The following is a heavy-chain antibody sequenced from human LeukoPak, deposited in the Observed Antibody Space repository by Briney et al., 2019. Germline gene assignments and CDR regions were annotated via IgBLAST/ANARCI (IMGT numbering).Heavy chain of an antibody. D-gene: IGHD3-10*01. CDR2: IYYSGST. CDR1: GGSISSSSYY. Sequence: PSETLSLTCTVPGGSISSSSYYWGWIRQPPGKGLEWIGSIYYSGSTYYNPSLKSRVTISVDTSKNQFSLKLSSVTAADTAVYYCARHLGYYYGSGTNLLFDYRGQGTLVTVPS. CDR3: ARHLGYYYGSGTNLLFDY. V-gene: IGHV4-39*01. J-gene: IGHJ4*02.